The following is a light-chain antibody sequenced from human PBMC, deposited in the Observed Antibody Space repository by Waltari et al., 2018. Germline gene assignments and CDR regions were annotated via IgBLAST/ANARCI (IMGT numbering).Light chain of an antibody. Sequence: EIVLTQSPDFHSVTPKEKVTITCRASQSIGWSLHWYQQKPDSSPKLLIKYASHSFSGVPSRFSGSGSGTDFTLSINSLEAEDAATYYCHQSSSLPYTFGQGTKLEIK. V-gene: IGKV6-21*01. CDR1: QSIGWS. CDR3: HQSSSLPYT. CDR2: YAS. J-gene: IGKJ2*01.